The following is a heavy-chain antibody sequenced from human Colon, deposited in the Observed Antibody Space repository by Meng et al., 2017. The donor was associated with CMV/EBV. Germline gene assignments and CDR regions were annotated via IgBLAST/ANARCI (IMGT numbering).Heavy chain of an antibody. CDR1: GFTFSNYG. CDR3: ARGFISSWYDY. V-gene: IGHV3-30-3*01. CDR2: ISDVGSNK. D-gene: IGHD6-13*01. Sequence: GESLKISCAASGFTFSNYGMHWVRQAPGKGLEWVAFISDVGSNKKYADSVKGRFTSSRDNSKNTLYLQMNSLRAEDTAAYYCARGFISSWYDYWGQGTLVTVSS. J-gene: IGHJ4*02.